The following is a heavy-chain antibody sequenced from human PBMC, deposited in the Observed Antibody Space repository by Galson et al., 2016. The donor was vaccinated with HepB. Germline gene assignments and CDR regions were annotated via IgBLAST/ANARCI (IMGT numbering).Heavy chain of an antibody. V-gene: IGHV3-23*01. D-gene: IGHD5-18*01. J-gene: IGHJ6*02. CDR1: GFTFSSYA. Sequence: SLRLSCAASGFTFSSYAMSWVRQAPGKGLEWVSAISGSGGNTKYADSVKGRFTISRDKSKNTLFLQMNGLRAEDTAVDYCAKDSIIQPPIQSYYYYYGMDVWGHGTTVTVSS. CDR2: ISGSGGNT. CDR3: AKDSIIQPPIQSYYYYYGMDV.